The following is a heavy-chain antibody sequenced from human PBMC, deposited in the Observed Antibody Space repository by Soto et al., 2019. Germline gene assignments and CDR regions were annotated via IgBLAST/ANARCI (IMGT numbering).Heavy chain of an antibody. CDR1: GYTFTSYH. CDR2: MNPNSGNT. CDR3: AKGRGYCMSTSCYVGSDY. D-gene: IGHD2-2*01. J-gene: IGHJ4*02. Sequence: GASVKVSCKGSGYTFTSYHINCVRQATGQGLEWMGWMNPNSGNTGYAQTLQGRVTMIWDTSISTAYMELNSLRAEDTAVYYCAKGRGYCMSTSCYVGSDYWGQGTLVTVSS. V-gene: IGHV1-8*01.